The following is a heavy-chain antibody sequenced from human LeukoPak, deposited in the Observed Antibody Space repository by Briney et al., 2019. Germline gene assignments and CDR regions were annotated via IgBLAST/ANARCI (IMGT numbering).Heavy chain of an antibody. Sequence: GGSLRLSCTASGFNFSSYWMSWVRQAPGKGLEWVANIRQDGSDKYYVDSVKGRFTISRDNAKNSLYLQMNSLRAEDSALYYCARASAVAGTRDYWGQGTLVTVSS. J-gene: IGHJ4*02. V-gene: IGHV3-7*02. CDR2: IRQDGSDK. CDR3: ARASAVAGTRDY. D-gene: IGHD6-19*01. CDR1: GFNFSSYW.